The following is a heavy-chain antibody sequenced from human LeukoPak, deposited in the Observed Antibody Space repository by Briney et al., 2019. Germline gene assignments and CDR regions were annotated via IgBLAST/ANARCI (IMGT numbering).Heavy chain of an antibody. J-gene: IGHJ4*02. CDR1: GFTFSDYY. D-gene: IGHD6-13*01. CDR2: ISSSGTTI. CDR3: ARGINYSPRIFDY. V-gene: IGHV3-11*04. Sequence: GGSLRLSCAASGFTFSDYYINWIGQAPGPGLDWVSYISSSGTTIYYADSVKGRFTISRDNAKNSLYLQMNSLRAEDTAVYYCARGINYSPRIFDYWGQGTLVTVSS.